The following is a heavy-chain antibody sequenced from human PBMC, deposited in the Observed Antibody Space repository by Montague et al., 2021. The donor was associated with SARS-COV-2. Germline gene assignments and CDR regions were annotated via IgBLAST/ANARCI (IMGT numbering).Heavy chain of an antibody. J-gene: IGHJ4*02. D-gene: IGHD5-24*01. CDR1: GGSFGGYY. CDR3: ARHFKVTFVRWLQPRGGFDY. CDR2: INHSGST. V-gene: IGHV4-34*01. Sequence: SETLSLTCAVYGGSFGGYYWSWIRQPPGKGLEWIGEINHSGSTNYNPSLKSRVTISVDTSKNQFSLKLSSVTAADTAVYYCARHFKVTFVRWLQPRGGFDYWGQGTLVTVSS.